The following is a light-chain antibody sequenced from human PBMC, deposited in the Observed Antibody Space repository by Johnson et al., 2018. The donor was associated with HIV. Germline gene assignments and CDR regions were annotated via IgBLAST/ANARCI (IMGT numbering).Light chain of an antibody. CDR1: SSNIGNNY. V-gene: IGLV1-51*01. CDR2: DNN. Sequence: HSVLTQPPSVSAAPGQKVTISCSGSSSNIGNNYVSWYQQIPGTAPKLLIYDNNKRPSGIPDRFSGSKSGASATLAITGLQTGDEADYYCGTWDNSLNVYVFGTGTKVTVL. CDR3: GTWDNSLNVYV. J-gene: IGLJ1*01.